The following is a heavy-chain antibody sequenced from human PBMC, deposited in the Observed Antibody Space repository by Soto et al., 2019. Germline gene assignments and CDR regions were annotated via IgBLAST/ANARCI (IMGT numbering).Heavy chain of an antibody. V-gene: IGHV4-39*07. CDR3: AREAGTTVDY. CDR1: GGSISSANYF. CDR2: IYYTGST. J-gene: IGHJ4*02. Sequence: PSETLSLICTVSGGSISSANYFWGWIRQPPGKGLEWIGCIYYTGSTFYNPSLKSRVTISVDTSKNQFSLKLSSVTAADTAVYYCAREAGTTVDYWGQGTLVTVSS. D-gene: IGHD1-7*01.